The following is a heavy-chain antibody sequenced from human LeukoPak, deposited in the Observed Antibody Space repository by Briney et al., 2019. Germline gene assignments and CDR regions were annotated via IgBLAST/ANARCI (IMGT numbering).Heavy chain of an antibody. CDR2: IYHSGST. CDR3: ARVLPYYMDV. Sequence: SETLSLTCAVSGGSISSSNWWSWVRQPPGKGLEWIGEIYHSGSTNYNPSLKSRVTISVDTSKNQFSLKLSSVTAADTAVYYCARVLPYYMDVWGKGTTVTVSS. D-gene: IGHD2/OR15-2a*01. CDR1: GGSISSSNW. J-gene: IGHJ6*03. V-gene: IGHV4-4*02.